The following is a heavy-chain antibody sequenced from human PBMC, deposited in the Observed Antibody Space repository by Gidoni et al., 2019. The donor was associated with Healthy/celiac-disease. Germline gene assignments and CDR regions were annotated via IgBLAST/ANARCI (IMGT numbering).Heavy chain of an antibody. V-gene: IGHV4-38-2*02. Sequence: QVQLQESGPGRVKPSETLSLTCTVPGYSTSSGYYWGWIRQPPGKGLEWIGSIYHSGSTYYNPSLKSRVTISVDTSKNQFSLKLSSVTAADTAVYYCARGTGGSYWYFDLWGRGTLVTVSS. D-gene: IGHD1-26*01. CDR3: ARGTGGSYWYFDL. CDR1: GYSTSSGYY. CDR2: IYHSGST. J-gene: IGHJ2*01.